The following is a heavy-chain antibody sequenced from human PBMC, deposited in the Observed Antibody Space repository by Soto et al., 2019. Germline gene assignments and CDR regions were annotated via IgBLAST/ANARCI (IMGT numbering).Heavy chain of an antibody. V-gene: IGHV3-30*18. D-gene: IGHD1-26*01. CDR1: GFTFSSYG. J-gene: IGHJ4*02. CDR2: ISYDGSNK. Sequence: GGSLRLSCAASGFTFSSYGMHWVRQAPGKGLEWVAVISYDGSNKYYADSVKGRFTISRDNSKNTLYLQMNSLRAEDTAVYYCAKDRRIVGATTPYYWGQGTLVTVSS. CDR3: AKDRRIVGATTPYY.